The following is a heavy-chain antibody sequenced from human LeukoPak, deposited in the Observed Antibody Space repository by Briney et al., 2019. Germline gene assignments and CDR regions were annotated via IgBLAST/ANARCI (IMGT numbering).Heavy chain of an antibody. CDR2: IYYSGST. CDR1: GGSISSYY. D-gene: IGHD5-18*01. J-gene: IGHJ6*03. Sequence: SETPSLTCTVSGGSISSYYWSWIRQPPGKGLEWIGYIYYSGSTNYNPSLKSRVTISVDTSKNQFSLKLSSVTAADTAVYYCAGGYSYGVAKDSAHYYYYMDVWGKGTTVTVSS. V-gene: IGHV4-59*03. CDR3: AGGYSYGVAKDSAHYYYYMDV.